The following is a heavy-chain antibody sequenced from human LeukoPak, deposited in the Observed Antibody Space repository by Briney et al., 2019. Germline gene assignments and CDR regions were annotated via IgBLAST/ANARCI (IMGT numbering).Heavy chain of an antibody. CDR3: ARDRTVTTNPYYFDS. J-gene: IGHJ4*02. CDR1: GFTLSSYT. CDR2: ITSTSSTI. Sequence: KAGGSLRLSCAASGFTLSSYTMNWVRQAPGTGLEWVSYITSTSSTIYYADSVKGRFTISRDNAKNTVDLQMNSLRAEDTAVYYCARDRTVTTNPYYFDSWGQGSLVTVSS. V-gene: IGHV3-48*04. D-gene: IGHD4-11*01.